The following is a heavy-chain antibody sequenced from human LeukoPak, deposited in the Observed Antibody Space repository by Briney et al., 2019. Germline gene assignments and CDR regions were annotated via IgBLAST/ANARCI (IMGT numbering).Heavy chain of an antibody. CDR1: GFTFSNYS. J-gene: IGHJ6*03. V-gene: IGHV3-21*01. CDR3: ARDPYNGSYGDDYYYYMDV. CDR2: ITSGSIYT. Sequence: KTGGSLRLSCAASGFTFSNYSMNWVRQTPGKGLEWVSSITSGSIYTFYADSVKGRFTISRDNAKNSLSLQMNSLRAEDTAVYYCARDPYNGSYGDDYYYYMDVWGKGTTVTISS. D-gene: IGHD1-26*01.